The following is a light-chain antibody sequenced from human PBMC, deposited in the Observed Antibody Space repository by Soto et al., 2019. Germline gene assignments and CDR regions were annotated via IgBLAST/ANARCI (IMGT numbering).Light chain of an antibody. CDR1: SSNIGNNY. V-gene: IGLV1-51*02. Sequence: QSVLTQPPSVSAAPGQKVTISCSGSSSNIGNNYVSWYQQLPGTAPKLLIYENNYRPSGIPDRFSGSKSGTSATLGITGLQTGDEADYYCGTWDSSLSAYVFGTRTKLTVL. CDR2: ENN. J-gene: IGLJ1*01. CDR3: GTWDSSLSAYV.